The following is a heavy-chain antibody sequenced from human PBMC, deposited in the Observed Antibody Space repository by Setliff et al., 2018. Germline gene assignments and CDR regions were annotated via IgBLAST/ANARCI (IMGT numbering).Heavy chain of an antibody. CDR1: GYTFTSYY. CDR2: INPTGGST. CDR3: ARDRNDNYESSGYYYAGGYMDV. D-gene: IGHD3-22*01. V-gene: IGHV1-46*01. Sequence: ASLKVSCKASGYTFTSYYMHWVRQAPGQGLEWMGLINPTGGSTSYAQKFQGRVTMTRDTSTSTVFMELSSLRSEDTAVYYCARDRNDNYESSGYYYAGGYMDVWGKGTTVTVSS. J-gene: IGHJ6*03.